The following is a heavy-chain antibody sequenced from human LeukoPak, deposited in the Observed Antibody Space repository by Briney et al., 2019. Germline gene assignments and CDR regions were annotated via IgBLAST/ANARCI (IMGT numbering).Heavy chain of an antibody. Sequence: SQTLSLTCAISGDSVSSNSAAWNWIRQSPSRGLEWLGRTYYRSKWYSDYAVSVKSRITIDPDTSKNQFSLKLSSVTAADTAVYYCARMYRDHPTLRAGPFDYWGQGTLVTVSS. J-gene: IGHJ4*02. D-gene: IGHD1-26*01. V-gene: IGHV6-1*01. CDR1: GDSVSSNSAA. CDR2: TYYRSKWYS. CDR3: ARMYRDHPTLRAGPFDY.